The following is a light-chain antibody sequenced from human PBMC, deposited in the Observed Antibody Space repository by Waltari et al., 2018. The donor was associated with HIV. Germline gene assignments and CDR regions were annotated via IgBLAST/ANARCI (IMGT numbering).Light chain of an antibody. Sequence: LQQNRGHPSKLVSFRNNQRPSEISERFSASRAGNAAVLTISDVQSGDEADYLCAAWDTSLHVWVFGGGTELTVL. J-gene: IGLJ3*02. CDR2: RNN. V-gene: IGLV10-54*04. CDR3: AAWDTSLHVWV.